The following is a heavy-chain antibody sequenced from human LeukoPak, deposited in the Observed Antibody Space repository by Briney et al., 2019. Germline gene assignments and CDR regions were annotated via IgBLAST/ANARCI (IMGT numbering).Heavy chain of an antibody. V-gene: IGHV1-69*13. CDR3: ARDTGSGFDY. CDR1: GGTFSSYA. J-gene: IGHJ4*02. CDR2: IIPIFGTA. D-gene: IGHD3-22*01. Sequence: GASVTVSCKASGGTFSSYAISWVRQAPGQGLEWMGGIIPIFGTANYAQKFQGRVTITADESTSTAYMELSSLRSEDTAVYYCARDTGSGFDYWGQGTLVTVSS.